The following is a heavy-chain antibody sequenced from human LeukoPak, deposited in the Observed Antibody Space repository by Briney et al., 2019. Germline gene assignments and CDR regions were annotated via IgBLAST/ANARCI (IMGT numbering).Heavy chain of an antibody. CDR3: ARRGWYYYYYYMDV. Sequence: SETLSLTCTVSGYSISSGYYWGWIRQPPGKGLEWIGEINHSGSTNYNPSLKSRVTISVDTSKNQFSLKLSSVTAADTAVYYCARRGWYYYYYYMDVWGKGTTVTISS. CDR2: INHSGST. V-gene: IGHV4-38-2*02. CDR1: GYSISSGYY. J-gene: IGHJ6*03. D-gene: IGHD6-19*01.